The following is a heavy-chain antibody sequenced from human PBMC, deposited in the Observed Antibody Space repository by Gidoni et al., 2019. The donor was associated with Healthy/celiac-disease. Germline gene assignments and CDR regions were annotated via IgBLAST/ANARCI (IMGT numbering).Heavy chain of an antibody. J-gene: IGHJ4*02. V-gene: IGHV3-30*03. CDR2: ISYDGSNK. CDR3: ASDSDDFWSGYYVGAFDY. D-gene: IGHD3-3*01. Sequence: QVQLVESGGGVVQPGRSLRLSCAASGFTFASYGMHWVGQASGKGLEWVAVISYDGSNKDYADSVKGRFTISRDNSKNTLYLQMNSLRAEDTAVYYCASDSDDFWSGYYVGAFDYWGQGTLVTVSS. CDR1: GFTFASYG.